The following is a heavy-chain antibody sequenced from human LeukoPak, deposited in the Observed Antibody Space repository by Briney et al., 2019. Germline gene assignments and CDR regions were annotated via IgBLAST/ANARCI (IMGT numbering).Heavy chain of an antibody. Sequence: GGSLRLSCAASGFTFSSYAMSWVRQAPGKGLEWVSAISGSGGSTYYADSVKGRFTISRDNSKNTLYLQMYSLRAEDTAVYYCAKDMSSYGYYYFDYWGQGTLVTVSS. J-gene: IGHJ4*02. CDR2: ISGSGGST. V-gene: IGHV3-23*01. D-gene: IGHD5-18*01. CDR3: AKDMSSYGYYYFDY. CDR1: GFTFSSYA.